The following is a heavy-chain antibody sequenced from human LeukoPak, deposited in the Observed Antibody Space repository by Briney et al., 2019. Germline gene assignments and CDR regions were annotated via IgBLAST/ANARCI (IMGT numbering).Heavy chain of an antibody. Sequence: ASVKDSCKASGYTFTSYYIHWVREAPGQGLEWMGLINPSGGSTNYAQKFQGRVTMTRDTSTSTVYMELSSLRSEDTAVYYCARGPSITMVRGGQWYYYMDVWGKGTTVTISS. V-gene: IGHV1-46*01. J-gene: IGHJ6*03. CDR1: GYTFTSYY. CDR2: INPSGGST. D-gene: IGHD3-10*01. CDR3: ARGPSITMVRGGQWYYYMDV.